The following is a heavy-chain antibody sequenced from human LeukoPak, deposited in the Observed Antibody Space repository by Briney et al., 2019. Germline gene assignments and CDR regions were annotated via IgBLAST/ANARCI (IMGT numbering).Heavy chain of an antibody. CDR2: IDPSDSYT. D-gene: IGHD6-19*01. Sequence: GESLKISCKGSGYSCTSYWMSRVRQMPGKGLEWMGRIDPSDSYTNYSPSFQGHVTISADKSISTAYLQWSSLKASDTAMYYCATLYSSGCLREWGQGTLVTVSS. CDR3: ATLYSSGCLRE. V-gene: IGHV5-10-1*01. CDR1: GYSCTSYW. J-gene: IGHJ4*02.